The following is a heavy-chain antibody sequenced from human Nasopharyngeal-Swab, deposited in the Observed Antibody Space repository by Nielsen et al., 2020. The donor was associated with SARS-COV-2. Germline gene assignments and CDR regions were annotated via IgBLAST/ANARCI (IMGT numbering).Heavy chain of an antibody. CDR3: ARDRDYAGAFDI. D-gene: IGHD2-2*01. V-gene: IGHV3-7*01. CDR1: GFRFSSYW. Sequence: LTGAASGFRFSSYWMSWVRQAPGKGLEWVANIKQDGSEKYYVDSVKGRFTISRDNAKNSLYLQMNSLRAEDTAVYYCARDRDYAGAFDIWGQGTMVTVSS. CDR2: IKQDGSEK. J-gene: IGHJ3*02.